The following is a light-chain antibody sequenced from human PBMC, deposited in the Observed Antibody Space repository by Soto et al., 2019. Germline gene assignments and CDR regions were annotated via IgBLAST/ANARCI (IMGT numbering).Light chain of an antibody. Sequence: EIVLTQSPGTLSLSPGDRATLSCRASRSLSSSYVVWYQQKPGQAPRLLIYAASRRATGIPDRFSGSGSATEYTSSIRRLEPEDFAVYYCQQQGTFGQGTKLEIK. CDR2: AAS. CDR1: RSLSSSY. V-gene: IGKV3-20*01. CDR3: QQQGT. J-gene: IGKJ2*01.